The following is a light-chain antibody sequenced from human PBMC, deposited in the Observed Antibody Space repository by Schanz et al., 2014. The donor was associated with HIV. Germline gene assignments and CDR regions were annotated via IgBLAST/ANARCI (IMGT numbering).Light chain of an antibody. CDR1: QSISDS. CDR3: QQLNNFPFT. Sequence: DIQMTQSPSILYASVGDRITLTCRASQSISDSLAWYQQKPGKAPNLLISEASILESGVPSRFSGSGSGTEFTLTISSLQPDDFATYYCQQLNNFPFTFGPGTKVDI. V-gene: IGKV1-5*03. CDR2: EAS. J-gene: IGKJ3*01.